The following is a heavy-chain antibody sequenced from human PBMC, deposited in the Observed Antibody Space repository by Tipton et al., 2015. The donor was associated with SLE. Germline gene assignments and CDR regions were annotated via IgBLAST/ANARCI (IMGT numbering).Heavy chain of an antibody. J-gene: IGHJ6*02. Sequence: TLSLTCTVSGGSISSTFYYWGWIRQTPGKGLEWIGSIHCSGSTYYNPSLTSRVTISVDTSKNQFSLKLSSVTAADTAVYYCARALVRGVICMDVWGQGTTVTVSS. D-gene: IGHD3-10*01. CDR3: ARALVRGVICMDV. CDR1: GGSISSTFYY. CDR2: IHCSGST. V-gene: IGHV4-39*07.